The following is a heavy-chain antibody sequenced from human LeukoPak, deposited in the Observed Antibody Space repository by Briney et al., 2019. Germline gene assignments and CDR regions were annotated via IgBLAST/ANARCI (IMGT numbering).Heavy chain of an antibody. D-gene: IGHD6-6*01. J-gene: IGHJ4*02. Sequence: PGGSLRLSCAASGFPFSSYWMHWVRQVPGKGLLWVSRINSDGSATIYADSVRGRFTISRDNAKNTLYLQMNSLRAEDTAVYYCARVESSSNRQAFDYWGQGTLVTVSS. CDR2: INSDGSAT. CDR3: ARVESSSNRQAFDY. CDR1: GFPFSSYW. V-gene: IGHV3-74*01.